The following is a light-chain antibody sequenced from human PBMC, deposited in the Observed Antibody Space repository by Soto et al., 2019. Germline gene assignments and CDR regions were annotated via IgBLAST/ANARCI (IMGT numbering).Light chain of an antibody. CDR2: GSS. Sequence: EIVLTQSPGTLSLSPGERATLSCRASQSVASAYLAWYQHKPGQAPRLLSYGSSSRAVGVPDRISGSGSGTDFTLTISRLEPEDFAVYYCQQYACSRWTFGQGTKVEAK. CDR1: QSVASAY. CDR3: QQYACSRWT. J-gene: IGKJ1*01. V-gene: IGKV3-20*01.